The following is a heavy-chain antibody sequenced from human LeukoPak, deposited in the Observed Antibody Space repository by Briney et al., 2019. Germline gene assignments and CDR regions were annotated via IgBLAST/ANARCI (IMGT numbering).Heavy chain of an antibody. CDR1: GGSISSYY. CDR2: IYASGST. Sequence: SETLSLTCTVSGGSISSYYWSWIRQPAGKGLEWIGRIYASGSTNYNPSLKSRVTMSVDLSENHVSLKLTSVTAADTAVYYCAREGGFYRPLDYSGQGTLVTVSS. D-gene: IGHD6-25*01. V-gene: IGHV4-4*07. J-gene: IGHJ4*02. CDR3: AREGGFYRPLDY.